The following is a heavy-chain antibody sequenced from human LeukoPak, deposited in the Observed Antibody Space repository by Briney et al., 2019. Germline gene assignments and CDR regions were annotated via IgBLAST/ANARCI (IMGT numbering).Heavy chain of an antibody. CDR1: GITFSSYG. CDR2: ISHTGGSP. V-gene: IGHV3-23*01. CDR3: SNARNYYDTSGFDY. Sequence: GGSLRLSCAASGITFSSYGMSWVRQVPGKGLEWVSSISHTGGSPYYADSVKGRFTISRDNSKNTLYLQMNSLRTEDTAVYYCSNARNYYDTSGFDYWGQGTLVTVSS. J-gene: IGHJ4*02. D-gene: IGHD3-22*01.